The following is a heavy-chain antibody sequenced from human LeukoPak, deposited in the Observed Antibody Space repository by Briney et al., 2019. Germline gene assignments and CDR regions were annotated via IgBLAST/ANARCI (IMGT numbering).Heavy chain of an antibody. V-gene: IGHV4-34*01. CDR3: ARGLIKGIAVAGTG. D-gene: IGHD6-19*01. CDR1: GASFSGYY. J-gene: IGHJ4*02. Sequence: SETLSLTCAVYGASFSGYYWSWIRQPPGKGLEWIGEINHTGSTNYNPSLKSRVTISVDTSKNQFSLKLRSVAAADTAVYYCARGLIKGIAVAGTGWGQGTLVTVSS. CDR2: INHTGST.